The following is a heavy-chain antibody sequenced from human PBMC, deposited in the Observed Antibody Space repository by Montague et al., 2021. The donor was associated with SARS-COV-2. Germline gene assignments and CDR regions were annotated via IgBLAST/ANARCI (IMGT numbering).Heavy chain of an antibody. Sequence: TLSLTCTVYGGSISSGSYYWSCIRQPAGKGLEWIGRIYTSGTTDYSFSLKSRVTISVDTSKNQFSLKLTSVTAADTAVYYCARAHSGSWAHLDNWGQGSLVTVSS. CDR3: ARAHSGSWAHLDN. D-gene: IGHD5-12*01. CDR1: GGSISSGSYY. J-gene: IGHJ4*02. V-gene: IGHV4-61*02. CDR2: IYTSGTT.